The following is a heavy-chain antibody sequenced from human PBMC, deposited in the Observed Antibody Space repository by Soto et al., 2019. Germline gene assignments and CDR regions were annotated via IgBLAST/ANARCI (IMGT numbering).Heavy chain of an antibody. V-gene: IGHV4-59*01. Sequence: SETLSLTCTVSGGSISSYYWSWIRQPPGKGLEWIGYIYYSGSTNYNPSLKSRVNISVDTYKNQFSLKLTSVTAADTAVYYCERAHTAMVNDYWGQGTLVTVS. J-gene: IGHJ4*02. CDR2: IYYSGST. CDR3: ERAHTAMVNDY. D-gene: IGHD5-18*01. CDR1: GGSISSYY.